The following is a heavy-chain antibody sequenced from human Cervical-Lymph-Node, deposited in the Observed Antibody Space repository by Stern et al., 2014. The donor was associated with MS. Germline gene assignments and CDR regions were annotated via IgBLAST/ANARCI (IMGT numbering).Heavy chain of an antibody. CDR2: IKQDGSEK. Sequence: EVQLVESGGGLFQPGGSLRLSCAASGFTFSSYWMSWVRQAPGKGLEWVANIKQDGSEKYYVDSVKGRFTIPRDNAKNSLYLQMNSLRAEDTAVYYCARDSPGYSYGPNYYGMDVWGQGTTVTVSS. CDR3: ARDSPGYSYGPNYYGMDV. V-gene: IGHV3-7*01. D-gene: IGHD5-18*01. J-gene: IGHJ6*02. CDR1: GFTFSSYW.